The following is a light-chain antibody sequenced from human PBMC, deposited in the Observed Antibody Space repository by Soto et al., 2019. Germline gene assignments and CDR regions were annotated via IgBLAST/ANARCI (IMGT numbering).Light chain of an antibody. Sequence: QSVRTQPASVSGSPGQSITIYCTGTSSDVGGYDYVSWYQQHPAKAPKLMIYEVSNRPSGVSNRFSASKSGNTASLTISGLQAEDEADYYCSSYTSSSTLVFGTGTNVTVL. J-gene: IGLJ1*01. V-gene: IGLV2-14*01. CDR2: EVS. CDR1: SSDVGGYDY. CDR3: SSYTSSSTLV.